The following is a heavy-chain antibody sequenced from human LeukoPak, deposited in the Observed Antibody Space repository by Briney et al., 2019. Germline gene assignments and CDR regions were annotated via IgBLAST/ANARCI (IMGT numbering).Heavy chain of an antibody. CDR3: ARDLEFIAARRNNWFDP. J-gene: IGHJ5*02. CDR2: IIPILGIA. V-gene: IGHV1-69*04. D-gene: IGHD6-6*01. CDR1: GYTFTSYG. Sequence: GASVTVSCKASGYTFTSYGISWVRQAPGQGLEWMGRIIPILGIANYAQKFQGRVTITADKSTSTAYMELSSLRSEDTAVYYCARDLEFIAARRNNWFDPWGQGTLVTVSS.